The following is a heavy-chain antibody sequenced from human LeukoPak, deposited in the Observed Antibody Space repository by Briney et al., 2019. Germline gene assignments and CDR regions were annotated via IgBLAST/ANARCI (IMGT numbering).Heavy chain of an antibody. J-gene: IGHJ5*02. CDR2: IYYSGST. CDR1: GGSISSYY. V-gene: IGHV4-59*01. D-gene: IGHD3-10*01. Sequence: PSETLSLTCTVSGGSISSYYWSWLRQPPGKGLEWIGYIYYSGSTNYNPSLKSRVTISVDTSKNQFSLKLSSVTAADTAVYYCARNRITMVRGIGVGYNWFDPWGQGTLVTVSS. CDR3: ARNRITMVRGIGVGYNWFDP.